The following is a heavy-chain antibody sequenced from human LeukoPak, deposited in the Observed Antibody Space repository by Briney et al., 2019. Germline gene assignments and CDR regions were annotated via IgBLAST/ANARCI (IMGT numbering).Heavy chain of an antibody. Sequence: PSETLSLTCAVSGGSISSGGYSWSWIRQPPGKGLEWIGYIYHSGSTYYNPSLKSRVTISVDRSKNQFSLKLSSVTAADTAVYYCARHALRTVVPAAIGYWGQGTLVTVSS. CDR1: GGSISSGGYS. J-gene: IGHJ4*02. CDR2: IYHSGST. V-gene: IGHV4-30-2*01. D-gene: IGHD2-2*02. CDR3: ARHALRTVVPAAIGY.